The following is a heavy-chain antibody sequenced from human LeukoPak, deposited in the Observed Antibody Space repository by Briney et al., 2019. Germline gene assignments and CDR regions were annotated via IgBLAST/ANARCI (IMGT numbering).Heavy chain of an antibody. Sequence: GGSLRLSCAASGFTCSSHAMGWVRHAPGKGLEWVSGIGGLGGSTYYAGSVKGRFTISRDNSQNTLYLHMNSLRADDTAVYYCARDPGVVAFHYFDYWGQGALVTVSS. CDR3: ARDPGVVAFHYFDY. J-gene: IGHJ4*02. D-gene: IGHD3-3*01. CDR1: GFTCSSHA. CDR2: IGGLGGST. V-gene: IGHV3-23*01.